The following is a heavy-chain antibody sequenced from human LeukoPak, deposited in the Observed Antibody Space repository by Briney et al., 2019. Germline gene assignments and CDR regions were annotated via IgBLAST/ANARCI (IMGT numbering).Heavy chain of an antibody. CDR3: AKDPDKLRYFDWLTHFDY. J-gene: IGHJ4*02. V-gene: IGHV3-30*18. CDR1: GFTVSSYG. Sequence: PGRSLRLSCAASGFTVSSYGMHWVRQAPGKGLEWVAVISYDGSNKYYADSVKGRFTISRDNSKNTLYLQMNSLRAEDTAVYYCAKDPDKLRYFDWLTHFDYWGQGTLVTVSS. D-gene: IGHD3-9*01. CDR2: ISYDGSNK.